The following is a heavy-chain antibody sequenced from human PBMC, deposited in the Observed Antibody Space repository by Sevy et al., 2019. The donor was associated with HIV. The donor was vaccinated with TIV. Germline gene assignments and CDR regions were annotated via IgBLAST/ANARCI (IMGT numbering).Heavy chain of an antibody. CDR1: GYTFTSYG. CDR2: ISAYNGNT. V-gene: IGHV1-18*04. Sequence: ASVKVSCKASGYTFTSYGISWVRQAPGQGLEWMGWISAYNGNTNYAQKLQGRVTMTTDTSTSTAYMELRSLRSDDTAVYYCARLAGPTIVRGGMYYFDYWGQGTLVTVSS. D-gene: IGHD3-10*01. CDR3: ARLAGPTIVRGGMYYFDY. J-gene: IGHJ4*02.